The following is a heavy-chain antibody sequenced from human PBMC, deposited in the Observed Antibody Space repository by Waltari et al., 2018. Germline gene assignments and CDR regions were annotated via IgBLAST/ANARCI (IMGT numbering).Heavy chain of an antibody. CDR1: GFTFSNYE. V-gene: IGHV3-48*03. J-gene: IGHJ6*03. CDR3: ARPSTEYYYYYYYMDV. Sequence: EVQVVASGGGLVQPGGSLRLSCVASGFTFSNYEMNWVPQAPGKGLEWVSYISNSGSTTYYADSVKGRFTISRDNAKNSMYLEMDSLRAEDTAVYYCARPSTEYYYYYYYMDVWGKGTTVTVS. CDR2: ISNSGSTT.